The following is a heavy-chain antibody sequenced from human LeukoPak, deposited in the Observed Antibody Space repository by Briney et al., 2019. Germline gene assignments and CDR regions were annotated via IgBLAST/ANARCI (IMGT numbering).Heavy chain of an antibody. Sequence: SETLSLTCSVSDDSITMYYWTWLRQPPGKGLEWIGYVDHTGSTNFNPSLNGRVSISRDTTKNLFSLRLRSVTAADTALYYCARGWGPAYCGGDCHRHFDYWGQGTLVTVSS. V-gene: IGHV4-59*12. CDR2: VDHTGST. D-gene: IGHD2-21*02. J-gene: IGHJ4*02. CDR1: DDSITMYY. CDR3: ARGWGPAYCGGDCHRHFDY.